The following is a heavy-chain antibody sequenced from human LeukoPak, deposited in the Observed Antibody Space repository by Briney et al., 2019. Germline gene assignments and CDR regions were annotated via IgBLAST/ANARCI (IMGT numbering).Heavy chain of an antibody. V-gene: IGHV1-69*05. D-gene: IGHD4-11*01. J-gene: IGHJ4*02. Sequence: GASVKVSCKASGGTFISYAISWVRQAPGQGLEWMGRIIPIFGTANYAQKFQGRVTITTDGSTSTAYMELSSLRSEDTAVYYCARSSNPWIYYFDYWGQGTLVTVSS. CDR3: ARSSNPWIYYFDY. CDR2: IIPIFGTA. CDR1: GGTFISYA.